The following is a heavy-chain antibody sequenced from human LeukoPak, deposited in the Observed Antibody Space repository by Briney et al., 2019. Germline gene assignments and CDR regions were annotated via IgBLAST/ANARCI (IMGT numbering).Heavy chain of an antibody. D-gene: IGHD3-3*01. V-gene: IGHV4-59*01. CDR2: IYYSGGT. J-gene: IGHJ5*02. CDR3: ARLSTTFVVVDRFDP. CDR1: DGSISNYY. Sequence: SETLSLTCTVSDGSISNYYWSWIRQPPGKGLEWIGYIYYSGGTNYNPSLNSRVHISIDTSKNQFSLKLSSVTAADTAVYYCARLSTTFVVVDRFDPWGQGTLVTVSS.